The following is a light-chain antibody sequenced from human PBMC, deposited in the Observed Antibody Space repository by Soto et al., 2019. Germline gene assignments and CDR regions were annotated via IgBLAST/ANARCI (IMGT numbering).Light chain of an antibody. J-gene: IGLJ3*02. Sequence: QSVLTQPPSASGTPGQRVTISCSGSSSNIGSNYVYWYQQVPGTAPRLLMYRASQRPSGVPDRFSGSKSGTSASLAISGLRIEDEADYYCAAWDDTLKGLVFGRGTKLTVL. V-gene: IGLV1-47*01. CDR3: AAWDDTLKGLV. CDR2: RAS. CDR1: SSNIGSNY.